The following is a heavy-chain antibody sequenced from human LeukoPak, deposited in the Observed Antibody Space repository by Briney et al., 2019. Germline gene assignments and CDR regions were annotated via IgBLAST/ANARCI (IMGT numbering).Heavy chain of an antibody. Sequence: GGSLRLSCAVSGITLSNYGMSWVRQAPGKGLEWVAGISGSGGSTKYADSVKGRFTISRDNPKNTLYLQMNRLRAEDTAVYFCAKRGVVIRVILVGFHKEAYYFESWGQGALVTVSS. CDR2: ISGSGGST. J-gene: IGHJ4*02. D-gene: IGHD3/OR15-3a*01. CDR1: GITLSNYG. CDR3: AKRGVVIRVILVGFHKEAYYFES. V-gene: IGHV3-23*01.